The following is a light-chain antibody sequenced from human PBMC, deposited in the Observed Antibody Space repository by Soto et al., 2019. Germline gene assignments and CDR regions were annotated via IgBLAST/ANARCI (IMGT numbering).Light chain of an antibody. CDR3: QSYDSSLSGSV. CDR1: RSNIGAGYH. V-gene: IGLV1-40*01. J-gene: IGLJ3*02. Sequence: QSVLTQPPSVSGAPGQRVTISCTGSRSNIGAGYHVHWYQQLPGTAPKLLIYGNSNRTTGVPDRFSGSKSGTSASLAITGLQAEAEADYYCQSYDSSLSGSVFGGGTQLTVL. CDR2: GNS.